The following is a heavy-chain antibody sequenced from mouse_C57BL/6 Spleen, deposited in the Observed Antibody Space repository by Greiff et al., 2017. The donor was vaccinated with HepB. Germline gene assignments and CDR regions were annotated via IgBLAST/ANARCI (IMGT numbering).Heavy chain of an antibody. Sequence: EVKVVESGGGLVKPGGSLKLSCAASGFTFSDYGMHWVRQAPEKGLEWVAYISSGSSTIYYADTVKGRFTISRDNAKNTLFLQMTSLRSEDTAMYYCARRRDYFDYWGQGTTLTVSS. CDR1: GFTFSDYG. V-gene: IGHV5-17*01. J-gene: IGHJ2*01. CDR3: ARRRDYFDY. CDR2: ISSGSSTI.